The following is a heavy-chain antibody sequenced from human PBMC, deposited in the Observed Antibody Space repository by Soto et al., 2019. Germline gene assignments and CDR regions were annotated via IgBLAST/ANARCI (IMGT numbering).Heavy chain of an antibody. D-gene: IGHD5-12*01. CDR3: VREAYIGYGHAIDH. CDR2: NYHSGTT. CDR1: GVTISTYY. Sequence: PSETLSLTCAVSGVTISTYYLSWIRQPPGKGLEWIGYNYHSGTTNYNPSLKSRVTISVDTSKNQFSLRLTSVTAEDTAIYYCVREAYIGYGHAIDHWGQGTLVTVSS. J-gene: IGHJ4*02. V-gene: IGHV4-59*01.